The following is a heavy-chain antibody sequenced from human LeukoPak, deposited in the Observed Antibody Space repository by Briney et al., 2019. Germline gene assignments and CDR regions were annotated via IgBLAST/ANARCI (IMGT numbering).Heavy chain of an antibody. V-gene: IGHV3-23*01. CDR2: ISGSGGST. D-gene: IGHD6-13*01. CDR3: AKSPYSSSWYYPGWDYFDY. Sequence: HPGGSLRLSCAASGFTFSSYAMSWVRQAPGKGLEWVSAISGSGGSTYYADSVKGRFTISRDNSKNTLYLQVNSLRAEDTAVYYCAKSPYSSSWYYPGWDYFDYWGQGTLVTVSS. J-gene: IGHJ4*02. CDR1: GFTFSSYA.